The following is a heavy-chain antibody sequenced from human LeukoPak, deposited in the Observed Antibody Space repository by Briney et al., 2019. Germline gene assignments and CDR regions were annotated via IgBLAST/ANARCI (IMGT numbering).Heavy chain of an antibody. CDR2: IYDGCHT. CDR1: GFAVSNNY. J-gene: IGHJ5*02. CDR3: ARARCDTCGYGS. V-gene: IGHV3-66*02. D-gene: IGHD3-22*01. Sequence: GGSLRLSCAASGFAVSNNYMSWVRQAPGQGLERVAVIYDGCHTDYADSVKGRFTISRDSSKNTLYLQMNSLRPEDTAEYYCARARCDTCGYGSWGQGTLVTVSS.